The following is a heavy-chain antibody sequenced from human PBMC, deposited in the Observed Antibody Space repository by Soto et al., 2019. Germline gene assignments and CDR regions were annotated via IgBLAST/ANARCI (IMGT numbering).Heavy chain of an antibody. D-gene: IGHD2-15*01. CDR1: GFTFSSYG. CDR2: ISYAGSNK. Sequence: QVQLVESGGGVVQPGRSLRLSCAASGFTFSSYGMHWVRQAPGKGLEWVAVISYAGSNKYYADSVKGRFTISRDNSKNTLYLQINRLRAEDTAVYYCAKDRLSYCSGGSCYSYYYYYGMDVWGQGTTVTVSS. J-gene: IGHJ6*02. V-gene: IGHV3-30*18. CDR3: AKDRLSYCSGGSCYSYYYYYGMDV.